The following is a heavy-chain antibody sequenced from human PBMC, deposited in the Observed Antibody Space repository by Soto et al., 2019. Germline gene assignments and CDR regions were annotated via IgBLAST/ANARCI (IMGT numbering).Heavy chain of an antibody. CDR1: GGSISNTDYY. Sequence: SETLSLTCTVSGGSISNTDYYWSWIRQPPGKGLEWIGYIYYTGNTYYNASLESRVSISVATSKNQFSLKLSSGTAADTAVYYCAGSFWNGPTRGYWGLGTLVTVSS. CDR3: AGSFWNGPTRGY. V-gene: IGHV4-30-4*01. J-gene: IGHJ4*02. D-gene: IGHD3-3*01. CDR2: IYYTGNT.